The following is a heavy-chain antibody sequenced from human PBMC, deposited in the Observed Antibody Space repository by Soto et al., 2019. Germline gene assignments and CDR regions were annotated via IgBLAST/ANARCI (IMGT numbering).Heavy chain of an antibody. CDR2: ISRGGGIT. V-gene: IGHV3-23*01. CDR3: AKNPPAPHHYDMMGYQWNFAL. CDR1: GLTFSSYA. D-gene: IGHD3-22*01. J-gene: IGHJ2*01. Sequence: EVQLLESGGGLVQPGGSLRLSCAASGLTFSSYAMSWVRQAPGKGLEWVSCISRGGGITHYADSVKGRFTVSRDKSKITLSLEMHSLRAEYTALYYCAKNPPAPHHYDMMGYQWNFALWGRGTLVTVSS.